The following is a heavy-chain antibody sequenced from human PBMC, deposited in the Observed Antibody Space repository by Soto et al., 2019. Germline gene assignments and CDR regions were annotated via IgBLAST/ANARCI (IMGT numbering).Heavy chain of an antibody. CDR3: ARHVTHYSSSPYYYYYMDV. D-gene: IGHD6-6*01. J-gene: IGHJ6*03. CDR1: GGSISSSSYY. V-gene: IGHV4-39*01. CDR2: IYYSGST. Sequence: QLQLQESGPGLVKPSETLSLTCTVSGGSISSSSYYWGWIRQPPGKGLEWIGSIYYSGSTYYNPSLKSRVTISVDTSKNQFSLKLSSVTAADTAVYYCARHVTHYSSSPYYYYYMDVWGKGTTATVSS.